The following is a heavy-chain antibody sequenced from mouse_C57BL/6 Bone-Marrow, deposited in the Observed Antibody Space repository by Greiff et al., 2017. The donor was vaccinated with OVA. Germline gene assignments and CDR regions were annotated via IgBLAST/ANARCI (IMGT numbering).Heavy chain of an antibody. Sequence: SGPELVKPGASVKIPCKASGYTFTDYNMDWVKQSHGKSLEWIGDINPNNGGTIYNQKFKGKATLTVDKSSSTAYMELRSLTSEDTAVYYCARDGVYYGNSAWFAYWGQGTLVTVCA. CDR2: INPNNGGT. V-gene: IGHV1-18*01. CDR1: GYTFTDYN. J-gene: IGHJ3*01. D-gene: IGHD2-1*01. CDR3: ARDGVYYGNSAWFAY.